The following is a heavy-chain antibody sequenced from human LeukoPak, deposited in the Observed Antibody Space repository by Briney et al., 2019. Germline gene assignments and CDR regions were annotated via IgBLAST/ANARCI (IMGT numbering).Heavy chain of an antibody. CDR2: INPSGDST. V-gene: IGHV1-46*01. Sequence: ASVNVSCKASGYTFTSYYMHWVRQAPGQGLEWMGIINPSGDSTSYTKKFQGRVTMTRDTSTSTVYMELSSLRSEDTAVYYCAIEVGIQWPLIWGQGTMVTVSS. CDR3: AIEVGIQWPLI. J-gene: IGHJ3*02. D-gene: IGHD5-12*01. CDR1: GYTFTSYY.